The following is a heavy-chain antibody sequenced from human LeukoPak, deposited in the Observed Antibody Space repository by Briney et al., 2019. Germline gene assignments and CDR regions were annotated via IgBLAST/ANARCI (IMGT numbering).Heavy chain of an antibody. D-gene: IGHD2-2*01. CDR2: IGGGGVDT. J-gene: IGHJ4*02. V-gene: IGHV3-23*01. CDR1: GFTFSSFA. Sequence: GGSLRLSCAASGFTFSSFAMSWGRQARGKGLEWVSAIGGGGVDTYYADSVKGRFTISRDNSKNTLYLQMNSLRAEDTAVYYCAKRGESCSSTNCLKYYFDYWGQGTLVTVSS. CDR3: AKRGESCSSTNCLKYYFDY.